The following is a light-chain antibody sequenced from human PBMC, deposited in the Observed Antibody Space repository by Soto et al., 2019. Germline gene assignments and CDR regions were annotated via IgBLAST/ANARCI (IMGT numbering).Light chain of an antibody. CDR1: SSNIGAGYD. V-gene: IGLV1-40*01. J-gene: IGLJ2*01. CDR3: QSYDSSLSVV. CDR2: GNS. Sequence: QSVLTQPPSVSGAPGQRVTLSCTGSSSNIGAGYDVHWYQQIPGTAPKLLIYGNSNRPSGVPDRFSGSKSGTSASLAITGLQAEDEADYYCQSYDSSLSVVFGGGTKVTVL.